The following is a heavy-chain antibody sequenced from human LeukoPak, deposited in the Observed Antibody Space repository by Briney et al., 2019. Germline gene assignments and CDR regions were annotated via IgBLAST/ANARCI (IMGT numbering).Heavy chain of an antibody. V-gene: IGHV1-46*01. Sequence: ASVKVSCKASGYTFTSYYMHWVRQAPGQGLEWMGIINPSGGSTSYAQKFQGRVTMTRDTFTSTVYMELSSLRSEDTAVYYCATFPEYSSSSGWFDPWGQGSLVTVSS. CDR2: INPSGGST. J-gene: IGHJ5*02. CDR1: GYTFTSYY. CDR3: ATFPEYSSSSGWFDP. D-gene: IGHD6-6*01.